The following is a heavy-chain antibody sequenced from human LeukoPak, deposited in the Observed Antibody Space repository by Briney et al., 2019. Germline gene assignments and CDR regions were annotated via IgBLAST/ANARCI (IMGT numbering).Heavy chain of an antibody. J-gene: IGHJ4*02. V-gene: IGHV3-48*04. CDR3: ARTSSVTPTPSFDS. CDR1: GFTFSNFA. D-gene: IGHD4-17*01. Sequence: GGSLRLSCAASGFTFSNFAMNWVRQAPGKGLEWVSYISYSSSTRYYADSVKGRFTISRDNAKISLYLQMNSLRAEDTAVYYCARTSSVTPTPSFDSWGQGTLVTVSS. CDR2: ISYSSSTR.